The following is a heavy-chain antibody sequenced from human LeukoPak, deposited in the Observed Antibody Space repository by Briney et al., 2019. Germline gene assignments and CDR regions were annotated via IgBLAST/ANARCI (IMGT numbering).Heavy chain of an antibody. V-gene: IGHV4-34*01. D-gene: IGHD3-22*01. CDR3: ARAPRTMIVVVTRGSWFDP. J-gene: IGHJ5*02. CDR2: INHSGST. Sequence: PSETLSLTCAAYGGSFSGYYWSWIRQPPGKGLEWIGEINHSGSTNYNPSLKSRVTISVDTSKNQFSLKLSSVTAADTAVYYCARAPRTMIVVVTRGSWFDPWGQGTLVTVSS. CDR1: GGSFSGYY.